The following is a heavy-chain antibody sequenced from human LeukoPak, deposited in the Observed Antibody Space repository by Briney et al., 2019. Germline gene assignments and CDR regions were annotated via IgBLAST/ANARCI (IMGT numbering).Heavy chain of an antibody. CDR1: GFTFSSYV. V-gene: IGHV3-30*14. CDR2: ISYDGSNE. CDR3: AGDERED. Sequence: PGGSLTLSCAASGFTFSSYVMDWVRQAPGTGLEWVAIISYDGSNEYYADSVKGRSTTSRDNSKNTLYLQMNSLRAEDTAVYYCAGDEREDWGQGTLVTVSS. J-gene: IGHJ4*02.